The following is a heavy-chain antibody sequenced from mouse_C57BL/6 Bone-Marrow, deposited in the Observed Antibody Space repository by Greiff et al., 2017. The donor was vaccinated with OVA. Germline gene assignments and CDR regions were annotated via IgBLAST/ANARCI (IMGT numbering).Heavy chain of an antibody. Sequence: QVHVKQSGPELVKPGASVKISCKASGYSFTSYYIHWVKQRPGQGLEWIGWIYPGSGNTKYNEKFKGKATLTADTSSSTAYMQLSSLTSEDSAVYYCARGGNYGSSYRFAYWGQGTLVTVSA. CDR2: IYPGSGNT. J-gene: IGHJ3*01. CDR3: ARGGNYGSSYRFAY. D-gene: IGHD1-1*01. V-gene: IGHV1-66*01. CDR1: GYSFTSYY.